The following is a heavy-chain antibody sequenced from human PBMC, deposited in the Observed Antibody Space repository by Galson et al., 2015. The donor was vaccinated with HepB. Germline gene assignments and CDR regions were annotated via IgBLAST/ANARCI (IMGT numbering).Heavy chain of an antibody. CDR2: ISSSSSYI. Sequence: SLRLSCAASGFTFSSYSMNWVRQAPGKGLEWVSSISSSSSYIYYADSVKGRFTISRDNAKNSLYLQMNSLRAEDTAVYYCARVYCSSTSCYGNFDYWGQGTLVTVSS. V-gene: IGHV3-21*01. D-gene: IGHD2-2*01. J-gene: IGHJ4*02. CDR3: ARVYCSSTSCYGNFDY. CDR1: GFTFSSYS.